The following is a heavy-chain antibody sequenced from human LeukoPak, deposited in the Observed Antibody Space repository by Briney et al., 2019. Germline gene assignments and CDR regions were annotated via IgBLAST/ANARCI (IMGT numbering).Heavy chain of an antibody. D-gene: IGHD2-21*01. CDR1: GFTFSNYA. CDR3: ARLGGAYFKGGMDV. CDR2: IGGRGNSP. V-gene: IGHV3-23*01. Sequence: GGSLRLSCAASGFTFSNYAMNWVRQAPGKGLEWVSSIGGRGNSPYYADSVKGRFTISRDNSRNTLYLQMSSLRAEDTAVYYCARLGGAYFKGGMDVWGQGTTVTVSS. J-gene: IGHJ6*02.